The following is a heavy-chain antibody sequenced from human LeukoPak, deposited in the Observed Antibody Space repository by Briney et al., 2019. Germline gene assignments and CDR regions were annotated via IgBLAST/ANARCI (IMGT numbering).Heavy chain of an antibody. Sequence: ASVKVSCKASGYIFTNYWMHRVRQAPGQGLQWMGMVNPGDGVTTYAQNFQGRVTMTRDTSSSTVYMELSSLRSEDTAVYYCARGVYYYHSGGYYDFDYWGQGTLVTVSS. CDR3: ARGVYYYHSGGYYDFDY. CDR2: VNPGDGVT. CDR1: GYIFTNYW. D-gene: IGHD3-22*01. V-gene: IGHV1-46*01. J-gene: IGHJ4*02.